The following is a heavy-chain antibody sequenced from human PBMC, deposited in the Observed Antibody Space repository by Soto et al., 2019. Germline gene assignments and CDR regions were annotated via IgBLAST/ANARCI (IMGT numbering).Heavy chain of an antibody. J-gene: IGHJ5*02. V-gene: IGHV5-10-1*01. CDR3: ARNGNQCSGTGCYTFWFDP. CDR2: IDPTDSYT. CDR1: GYSFSSNY. D-gene: IGHD3-10*02. Sequence: GESLKISCKGSGYSFSSNYISWVRQMPGKGLEWVGRIDPTDSYTNYSPAFQGHVTISVDKSISTAYLEWSSLKPSDTAIYYCARNGNQCSGTGCYTFWFDPWGQGTLVTVSS.